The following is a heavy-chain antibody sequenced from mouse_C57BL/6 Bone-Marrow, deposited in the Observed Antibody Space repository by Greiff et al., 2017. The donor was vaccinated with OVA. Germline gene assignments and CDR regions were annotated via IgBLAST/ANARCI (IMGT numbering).Heavy chain of an antibody. CDR3: ARWYYAMDY. V-gene: IGHV1-7*01. CDR1: GYTFTSYW. Sequence: QVHVKQSGAELAKPGASVKLSCKASGYTFTSYWMHWVKQRTGQGLEWIGYINPSSGYTKYNQKFKDKATLTADKSSSTAYMQLSSLTYEDSAVYYCARWYYAMDYWGQGTSVTVSS. J-gene: IGHJ4*01. CDR2: INPSSGYT.